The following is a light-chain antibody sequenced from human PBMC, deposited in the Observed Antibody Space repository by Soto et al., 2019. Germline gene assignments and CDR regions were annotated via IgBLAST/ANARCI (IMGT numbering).Light chain of an antibody. Sequence: QSVLTQPASVSGSPGQSITISCTGTSSDVGSDNLVSWYQQHPVKAPKFIIYEVSQRPAGVFYRFSGSKSGNTAYLTISGLQAEDEADYYCCSYAGSITYVFGTGTKVTVL. J-gene: IGLJ1*01. CDR2: EVS. V-gene: IGLV2-23*02. CDR1: SSDVGSDNL. CDR3: CSYAGSITYV.